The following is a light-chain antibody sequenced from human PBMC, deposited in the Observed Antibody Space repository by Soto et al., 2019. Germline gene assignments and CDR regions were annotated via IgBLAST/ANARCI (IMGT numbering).Light chain of an antibody. CDR2: DVS. Sequence: QSVLTQPASVSGSPGQSITISCTGTSSDVGGYNYVSWYQQYPGKAPKLMIYDVSYRPSGVSNRFSGSKSGNTASLTISGLQAEDEVDYYCSSYTSISSPLYVFGPGTQVTVL. CDR3: SSYTSISSPLYV. CDR1: SSDVGGYNY. J-gene: IGLJ1*01. V-gene: IGLV2-14*01.